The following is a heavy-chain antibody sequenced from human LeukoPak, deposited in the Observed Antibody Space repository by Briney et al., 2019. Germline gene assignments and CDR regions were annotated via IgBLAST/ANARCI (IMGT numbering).Heavy chain of an antibody. Sequence: GGSLRLSCAASGFTFSSHSMNWIRQAPGKGLEWVSYISSSSSTIYYADSVKGRFTISRDNAKNSLYLQMNSLRAEDTAVYYCARGAYYYEDWGQGALVTVSS. D-gene: IGHD3-22*01. CDR1: GFTFSSHS. CDR3: ARGAYYYED. V-gene: IGHV3-48*01. CDR2: ISSSSSTI. J-gene: IGHJ4*02.